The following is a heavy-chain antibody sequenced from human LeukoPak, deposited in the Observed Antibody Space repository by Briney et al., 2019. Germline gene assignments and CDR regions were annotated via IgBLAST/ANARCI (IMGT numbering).Heavy chain of an antibody. CDR1: GFTFSSYS. J-gene: IGHJ4*02. CDR3: ARDFGDYYDSSGYQDLGY. Sequence: GGSLRLSCAASGFTFSSYSMNWVRQAPGKGLEWVSSISSSSSYIYYADSVKGRFTISRDNSKNTLYLQMNSLRAEDTAVYYCARDFGDYYDSSGYQDLGYWGQGTLVTVSS. V-gene: IGHV3-21*01. D-gene: IGHD3-22*01. CDR2: ISSSSSYI.